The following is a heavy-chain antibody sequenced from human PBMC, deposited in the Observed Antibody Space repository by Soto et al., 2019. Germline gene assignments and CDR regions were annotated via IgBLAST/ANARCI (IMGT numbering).Heavy chain of an antibody. CDR1: GFTFSSYA. V-gene: IGHV3-23*01. CDR3: ATYCSSTSCPMSYYYGMDV. D-gene: IGHD2-2*01. J-gene: IGHJ6*02. Sequence: GESLKISCAASGFTFSSYAMSWVRQAPGKGLEWVSAISGSGGSTYYADSVKGRFTISRDNSKNTLYLQMNSLRAEDTAVYYCATYCSSTSCPMSYYYGMDVWGQGTTVTVSS. CDR2: ISGSGGST.